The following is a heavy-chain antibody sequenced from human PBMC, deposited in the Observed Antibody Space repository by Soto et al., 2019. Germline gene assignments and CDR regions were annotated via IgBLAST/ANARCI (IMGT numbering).Heavy chain of an antibody. CDR1: GFTFSSYG. Sequence: QVQLVESGGGVVQPGRSLRLSCAASGFTFSSYGMHWVRQAPGKVLEWVAVISYDGSNKYYADSVKGRFTISRDNSKNTLYLQMNSLRAEDTAVYYCAKDVSEDIVVVPSYFDYWGQGTLVTVSS. D-gene: IGHD2-2*01. V-gene: IGHV3-30*18. J-gene: IGHJ4*02. CDR2: ISYDGSNK. CDR3: AKDVSEDIVVVPSYFDY.